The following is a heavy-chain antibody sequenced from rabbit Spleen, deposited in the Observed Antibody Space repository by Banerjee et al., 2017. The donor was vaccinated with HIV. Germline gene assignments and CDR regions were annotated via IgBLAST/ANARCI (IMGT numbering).Heavy chain of an antibody. CDR1: GFDFSRYG. Sequence: QEQLVESGGGLVQPGGSLTLSCKASGFDFSRYGVSWVRQAPGKGLEWIGYIDPLFINTYYASWVNGRFTISRDDAQNTLYLRLNSLTVADTATYFCARDLVAVIGWNFNLWGQGTLVTVS. D-gene: IGHD5-1*01. J-gene: IGHJ4*01. CDR3: ARDLVAVIGWNFNL. CDR2: IDPLFINT. V-gene: IGHV1S47*01.